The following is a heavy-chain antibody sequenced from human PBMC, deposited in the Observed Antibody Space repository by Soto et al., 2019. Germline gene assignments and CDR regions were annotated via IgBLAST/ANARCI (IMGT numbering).Heavy chain of an antibody. CDR3: AKTPPGRVVVQGAVAWFDP. CDR2: IGGSGGIT. D-gene: IGHD2-2*01. V-gene: IGHV3-23*01. J-gene: IGHJ5*02. Sequence: PGGSLRLSCAASGFTFSSYAMSWVRQAPGKGLEWVSAIGGSGGITYYADSVKGRFTISRDNSKKTLYLQMNSLRAEDTAVYYCAKTPPGRVVVQGAVAWFDPWGQGTLVTVSS. CDR1: GFTFSSYA.